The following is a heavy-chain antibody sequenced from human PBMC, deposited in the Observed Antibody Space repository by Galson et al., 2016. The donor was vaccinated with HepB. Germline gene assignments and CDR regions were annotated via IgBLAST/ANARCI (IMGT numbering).Heavy chain of an antibody. CDR1: GFSLSPYA. Sequence: SLRLSCAVSGFSLSPYAMNWVRQAPGRGLEWISYIRGVTSAIQYADSVKGRFSISRDNARNSLYLQMNSLRADDTAVYYCVRDHYWAFDYWGQGILVTVSS. J-gene: IGHJ4*02. CDR3: VRDHYWAFDY. D-gene: IGHD2-8*02. CDR2: IRGVTSAI. V-gene: IGHV3-48*01.